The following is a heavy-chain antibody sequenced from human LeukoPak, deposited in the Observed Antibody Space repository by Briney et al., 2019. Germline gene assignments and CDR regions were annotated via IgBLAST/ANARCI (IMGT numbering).Heavy chain of an antibody. CDR1: GYTFTSYG. CDR3: ARDYYGSGSYYIPTYYFDY. V-gene: IGHV1-18*01. D-gene: IGHD3-10*01. CDR2: ISAYNGST. J-gene: IGHJ4*02. Sequence: ASVKVSCKASGYTFTSYGIGWVRQAPGQGLEWMGWISAYNGSTNYAQKLQGRVTMTTDTSTSTAYMELRSLRSDDTAVYYCARDYYGSGSYYIPTYYFDYWGQGTLVTVSS.